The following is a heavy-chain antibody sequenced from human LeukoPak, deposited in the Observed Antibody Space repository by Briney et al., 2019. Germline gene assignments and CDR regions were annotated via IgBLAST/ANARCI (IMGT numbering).Heavy chain of an antibody. J-gene: IGHJ5*02. CDR3: AREGLQGWFDP. CDR1: GGSIGSYY. Sequence: PSETLSLTCTVSGGSIGSYYWSWIRQPPGKGLEWIGYIYYSGSTNYNPSLKSRVTISVDTSKNQFSLKLTSVTAADTAVYYCAREGLQGWFDPWGQGTQVTVSS. CDR2: IYYSGST. D-gene: IGHD2-15*01. V-gene: IGHV4-59*01.